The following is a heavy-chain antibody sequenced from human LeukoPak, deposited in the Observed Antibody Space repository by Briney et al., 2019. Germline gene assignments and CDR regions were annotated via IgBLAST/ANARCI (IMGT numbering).Heavy chain of an antibody. Sequence: PGRSLRLSCTASGFTFAEYAMSWVRQAPGKGLEWVGFIRSKAYDGTTEYAASVKGRFTISRDDSESIAYLQMNSLKTEDTAVYYCTRPVEPSGSHSGGAFDIWGQGTMVTVSS. CDR1: GFTFAEYA. V-gene: IGHV3-49*04. CDR2: IRSKAYDGTT. CDR3: TRPVEPSGSHSGGAFDI. J-gene: IGHJ3*02. D-gene: IGHD1-26*01.